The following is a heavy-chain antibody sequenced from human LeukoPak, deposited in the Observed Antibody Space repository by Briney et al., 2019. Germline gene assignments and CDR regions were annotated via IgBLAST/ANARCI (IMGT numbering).Heavy chain of an antibody. CDR3: ARHRIAAVDDAFDI. Sequence: SETLSLTCTVSGGSISSYYWSWIRQPAGKGLEWIGRIYTSGSTNYNPSLKSRVTISVDTSKNQFSLKLSSMTAADTAVYYCARHRIAAVDDAFDIWGQGTMVTVSS. D-gene: IGHD6-13*01. CDR2: IYTSGST. CDR1: GGSISSYY. V-gene: IGHV4-4*07. J-gene: IGHJ3*02.